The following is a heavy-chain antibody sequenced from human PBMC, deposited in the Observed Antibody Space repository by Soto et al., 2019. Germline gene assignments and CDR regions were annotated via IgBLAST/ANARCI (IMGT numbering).Heavy chain of an antibody. J-gene: IGHJ4*02. V-gene: IGHV1-69*13. CDR2: ITPIFDTT. CDR1: GGTFSSYT. CDR3: VEGGAAYSEISVYYRPFDH. D-gene: IGHD3-22*01. Sequence: SVKVSCKASGGTFSSYTFTWVRQAPRQGLEWMGGITPIFDTTNYSQKFQGRVTITADESTSTAYMELSSLRSDDTAVYYCVEGGAAYSEISVYYRPFDHWGPGPLVTVSS.